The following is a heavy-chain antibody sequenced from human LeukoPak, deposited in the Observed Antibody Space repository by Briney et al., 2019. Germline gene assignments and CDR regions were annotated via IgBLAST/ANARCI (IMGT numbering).Heavy chain of an antibody. Sequence: ASVKVSCKASGYTFTGYYLYWVRQAPGQGLEWMGWINPNSGGTNYAQKFQGRVTMTRDTSISTAYMELSRLRSDDTAVYYCARDVEYSSERFNYWGQGTLVTVSS. CDR3: ARDVEYSSERFNY. CDR1: GYTFTGYY. J-gene: IGHJ4*02. V-gene: IGHV1-2*02. D-gene: IGHD6-19*01. CDR2: INPNSGGT.